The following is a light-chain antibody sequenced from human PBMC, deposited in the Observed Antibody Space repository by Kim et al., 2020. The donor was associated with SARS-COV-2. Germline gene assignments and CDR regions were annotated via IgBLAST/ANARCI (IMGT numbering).Light chain of an antibody. CDR2: SNN. CDR3: AAWDDSLL. CDR1: SSNIGSNT. Sequence: ELTQPPSASGTPGQRVTISCSGSSSNIGSNTVNWYQQLPGTAPKLLIYSNNQRPSGVPDRFSGSKSGTSASLAISGLQSEDEADYYWAAWDDSLLFGTGTKVTVL. V-gene: IGLV1-44*01. J-gene: IGLJ1*01.